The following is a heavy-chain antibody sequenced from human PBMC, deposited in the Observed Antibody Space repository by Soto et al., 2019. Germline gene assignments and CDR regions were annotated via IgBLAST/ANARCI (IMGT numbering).Heavy chain of an antibody. CDR3: ARDSGIAVAGTF. Sequence: GASVKVSCKASGYTFTGYYMHWVRQAPGQGLEWMGWINPNSGGTNYAQKFQGRVTMTRDTSISTAYMELSRLRSDDTAVYYCARDSGIAVAGTFWGQRTLVTVSS. CDR2: INPNSGGT. CDR1: GYTFTGYY. D-gene: IGHD6-19*01. J-gene: IGHJ4*02. V-gene: IGHV1-2*02.